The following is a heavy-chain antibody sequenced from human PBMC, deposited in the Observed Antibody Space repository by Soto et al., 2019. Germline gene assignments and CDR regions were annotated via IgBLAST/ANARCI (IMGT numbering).Heavy chain of an antibody. CDR3: ARSLEGTTVTTWFDP. Sequence: QVQPVQSGAEVKKPGSSVKVCCKASADTFNSYSLSWLRQAPGQRLEWMGGITPDFGTADYAQKFEDRLTKTADDATSTVYLKRSTLRSDDTAVYYCARSLEGTTVTTWFDPWAQGALVTVSS. D-gene: IGHD4-17*01. CDR2: ITPDFGTA. CDR1: ADTFNSYS. J-gene: IGHJ5*02. V-gene: IGHV1-69*01.